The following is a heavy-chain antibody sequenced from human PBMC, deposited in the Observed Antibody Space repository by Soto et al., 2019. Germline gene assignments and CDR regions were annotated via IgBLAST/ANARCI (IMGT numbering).Heavy chain of an antibody. J-gene: IGHJ6*02. V-gene: IGHV1-18*01. CDR3: ARSEGSSSWYGDYYYYGMDV. CDR1: AYTFTSYG. Sequence: GASVKVSCKASAYTFTSYGISWVRQAPGQGLEWVGWISTYNGKSNYAQKYKGRVTMTTDTSTSTAYMEQSSQRFDDTAVYYCARSEGSSSWYGDYYYYGMDVWG. D-gene: IGHD6-13*01. CDR2: ISTYNGKS.